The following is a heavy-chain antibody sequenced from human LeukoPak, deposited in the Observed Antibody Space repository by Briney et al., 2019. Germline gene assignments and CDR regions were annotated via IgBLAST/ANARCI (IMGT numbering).Heavy chain of an antibody. V-gene: IGHV3-21*01. J-gene: IGHJ4*02. Sequence: PGGPLRLSCAASGFTFSSYSMNWVRQAPGKGLECVSSISSSSSYIYYADSVKGRFTISRDNAKNSLYLQMNSLRAEDTAVYYCASWSQPRWGQGTLVTVSS. D-gene: IGHD1-1*01. CDR2: ISSSSSYI. CDR1: GFTFSSYS. CDR3: ASWSQPR.